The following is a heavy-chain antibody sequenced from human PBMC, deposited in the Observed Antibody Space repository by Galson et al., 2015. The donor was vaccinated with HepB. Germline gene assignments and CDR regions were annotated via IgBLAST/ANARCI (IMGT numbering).Heavy chain of an antibody. D-gene: IGHD1-26*01. CDR2: ISSSSSYI. Sequence: SLRLSCAASGFTFSSYSMNWVRQAPGKGLEWVSSISSSSSYIYYAGSVKGRFTISRDNAKNSLYLQMDSLRAEDTAVYYCASPTVGANIAVRGFDSWGQGTLVTVSS. V-gene: IGHV3-21*01. J-gene: IGHJ4*02. CDR3: ASPTVGANIAVRGFDS. CDR1: GFTFSSYS.